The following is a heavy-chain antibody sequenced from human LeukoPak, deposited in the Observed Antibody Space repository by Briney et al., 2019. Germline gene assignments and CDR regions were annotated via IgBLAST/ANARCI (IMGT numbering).Heavy chain of an antibody. CDR3: ARGMDTGPDLFDY. J-gene: IGHJ4*02. CDR2: INPNSGDT. Sequence: GASVKVSCTASGYTFTDYYLHWVRQAPGQGLEWMGWINPNSGDTDYAQKFQGRVTMTRDTSISTAYMELSRLRYDDTAVYYCARGMDTGPDLFDYWGQGTLVTVSS. V-gene: IGHV1-2*02. CDR1: GYTFTDYY. D-gene: IGHD5-18*01.